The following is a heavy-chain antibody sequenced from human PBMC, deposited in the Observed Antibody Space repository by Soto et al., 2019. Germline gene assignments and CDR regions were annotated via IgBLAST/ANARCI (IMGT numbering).Heavy chain of an antibody. CDR3: AKDGDPWGSGIAARPTAFDY. V-gene: IGHV3-30*18. CDR1: GFTFSSYG. Sequence: QVQLVESGGGVVQPGRSLRLSCAASGFTFSSYGMHWVRQAPGKGLEWVAVISYDGSNKYYADSVKGRFTISRDNSKNTLYLQMTSLRAEDTAVYYCAKDGDPWGSGIAARPTAFDYWGQGTLVTVSS. J-gene: IGHJ4*02. D-gene: IGHD6-6*01. CDR2: ISYDGSNK.